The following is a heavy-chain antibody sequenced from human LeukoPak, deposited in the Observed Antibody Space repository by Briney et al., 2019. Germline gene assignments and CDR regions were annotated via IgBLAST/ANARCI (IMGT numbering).Heavy chain of an antibody. CDR1: GFTFSSYW. J-gene: IGHJ3*02. Sequence: PGGSLRLSCAASGFTFSSYWMSWVRQAPGKGLEWVANIKQDGSEKYYVDSVKGRFTISRDTAKNSLYLQMNSLRAEDTAVYYCARGVRIVGATNAFDIWGQGTMVTVSS. V-gene: IGHV3-7*01. D-gene: IGHD1-26*01. CDR2: IKQDGSEK. CDR3: ARGVRIVGATNAFDI.